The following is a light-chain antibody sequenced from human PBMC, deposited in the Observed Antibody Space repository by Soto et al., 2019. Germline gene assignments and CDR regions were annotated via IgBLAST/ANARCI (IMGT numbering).Light chain of an antibody. CDR1: SSNIGAGYD. J-gene: IGLJ3*02. V-gene: IGLV1-40*01. CDR2: NNN. Sequence: QSVLTQPPSVSGAPGQRVTISCTGSSSNIGAGYDVQWYQQLPGTAPKLLISNNNNRPSGVPDRFSGSKSDTSASLAITGIQAEDEADYYCQSFDRSLSGGVFGGGTQLTVL. CDR3: QSFDRSLSGGV.